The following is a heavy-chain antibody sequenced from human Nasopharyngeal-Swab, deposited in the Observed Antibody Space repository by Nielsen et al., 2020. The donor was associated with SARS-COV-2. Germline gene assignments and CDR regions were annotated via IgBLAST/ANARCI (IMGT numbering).Heavy chain of an antibody. CDR3: AKARIAAAGTWAYYFDY. CDR2: ISNSSRYI. J-gene: IGHJ4*02. CDR1: GFTFSDYN. Sequence: GGSLRLSCAASGFTFSDYNMNWVRQAPGKGLEWVSSISNSSRYIYQADSVKGRFTISRDNAKNSLYLEMKSLRIEDTAFYYCAKARIAAAGTWAYYFDYWGQGALVTVSS. D-gene: IGHD6-13*01. V-gene: IGHV3-21*04.